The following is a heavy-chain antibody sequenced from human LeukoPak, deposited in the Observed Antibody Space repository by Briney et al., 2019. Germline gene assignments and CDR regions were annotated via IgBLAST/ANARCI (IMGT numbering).Heavy chain of an antibody. CDR2: LNPSSGTT. D-gene: IGHD3-10*01. Sequence: ASVKVSCKASGYTFDYYYIHWVRQAPGQGLEWMGALNPSSGTTTYAQRFQGRVTMTRDTSTSTAYMELSSLRSEDTAVYYCARWAGAAPLDYWGQGTLVTVSS. CDR1: GYTFDYYY. CDR3: ARWAGAAPLDY. V-gene: IGHV1-46*02. J-gene: IGHJ4*02.